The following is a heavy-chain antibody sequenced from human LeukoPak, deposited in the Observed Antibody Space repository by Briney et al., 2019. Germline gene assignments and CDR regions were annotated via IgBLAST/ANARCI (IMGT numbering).Heavy chain of an antibody. CDR2: IIPIFGTA. D-gene: IGHD2-2*01. V-gene: IGHV1-69*13. CDR1: GGTFSSYA. CDR3: ARDRQDIVVVPAANYYYYGMDA. J-gene: IGHJ6*04. Sequence: ASVKVSCKASGGTFSSYAISWVRQAPGQGLEWMGGIIPIFGTANYAQKFQGRVTITADESTSTAYMELSSPRSGDTAVYYCARDRQDIVVVPAANYYYYGMDAWGKGTTVTVSS.